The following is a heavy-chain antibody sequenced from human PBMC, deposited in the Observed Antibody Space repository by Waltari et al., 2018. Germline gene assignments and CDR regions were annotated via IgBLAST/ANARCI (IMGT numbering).Heavy chain of an antibody. V-gene: IGHV1-69*05. J-gene: IGHJ5*02. CDR2: SSPVFGTA. D-gene: IGHD6-13*01. CDR3: TRVTGGSWEGGFDP. CDR1: GGTFSSYA. Sequence: QVQLVQSGAEVKKPGSSVKVSCKASGGTFSSYAINWVRQAPGQGLEWMGGSSPVFGTANYAQRFQGRVTITTEESTSTAYMELSSLKPEDTAVYYCTRVTGGSWEGGFDPWGQGTLVTVSS.